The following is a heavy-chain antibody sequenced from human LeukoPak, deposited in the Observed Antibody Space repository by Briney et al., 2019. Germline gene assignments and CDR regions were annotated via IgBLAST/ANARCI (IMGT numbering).Heavy chain of an antibody. CDR2: NRSKANSYAT. V-gene: IGHV3-73*01. CDR3: TTLSRAAAGQTFDY. J-gene: IGHJ4*02. CDR1: GFTFSGSA. D-gene: IGHD6-13*01. Sequence: GGSLRLTCAASGFTFSGSAMHWVRQASGKGLEWFGRNRSKANSYATAYAASVKGRFTISRDDSKNTAYLQMNSLKTEDTAVYYCTTLSRAAAGQTFDYWGQGTLVTVSS.